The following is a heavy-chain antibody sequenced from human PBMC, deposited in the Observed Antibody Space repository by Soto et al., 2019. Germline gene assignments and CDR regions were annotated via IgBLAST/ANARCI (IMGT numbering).Heavy chain of an antibody. J-gene: IGHJ4*02. D-gene: IGHD3-9*01. Sequence: QVQLVQSGAEVKKPGSSVKVSCKASGGTFSSYAISWVRQAPGQGLEWMGGIIPIFGTANYAHKFQGRVTLTADESTSTAYMELSSLRAENTAVYDCASTSLVRYVDWLLGIYYFDYWGQGTLVTVSS. CDR1: GGTFSSYA. CDR2: IIPIFGTA. CDR3: ASTSLVRYVDWLLGIYYFDY. V-gene: IGHV1-69*01.